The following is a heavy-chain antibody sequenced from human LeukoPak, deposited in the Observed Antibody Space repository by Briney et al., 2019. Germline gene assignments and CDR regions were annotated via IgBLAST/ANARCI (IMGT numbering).Heavy chain of an antibody. CDR1: GGSISSYY. CDR3: ARLGDGSSGYSFFDY. Sequence: SETLSLSCTVSGGSISSYYWSWIRQPPGKGLEWIGYIYTSGSTNYNPSLKSRVTISVDTSKNQFSLKLSSVTAADTAVYYCARLGDGSSGYSFFDYWGQGTLVTVSS. CDR2: IYTSGST. D-gene: IGHD3-22*01. J-gene: IGHJ4*02. V-gene: IGHV4-4*09.